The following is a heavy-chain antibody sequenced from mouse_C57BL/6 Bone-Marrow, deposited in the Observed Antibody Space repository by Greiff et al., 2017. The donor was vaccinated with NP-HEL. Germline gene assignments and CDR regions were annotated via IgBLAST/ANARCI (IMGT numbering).Heavy chain of an antibody. CDR2: ISGGGGNT. J-gene: IGHJ4*01. CDR3: ARRSYSNYAMDY. D-gene: IGHD2-5*01. V-gene: IGHV5-9*01. CDR1: GFTFSSYT. Sequence: DVKLQESGGGLVKPGGSLKLSCAASGFTFSSYTMSWVRQTPEKRLEWVATISGGGGNTYYPDSVKGRFTISRDNAKNTLYLQMSSLRSEDTALYYCARRSYSNYAMDYWGQGTSVTVSS.